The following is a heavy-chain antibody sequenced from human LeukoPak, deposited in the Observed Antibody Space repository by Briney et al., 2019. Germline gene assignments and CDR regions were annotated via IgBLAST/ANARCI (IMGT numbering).Heavy chain of an antibody. CDR1: GFTFSSYV. CDR2: ISYDGSNE. V-gene: IGHV3-30*04. Sequence: RTGRSLRLSCAASGFTFSSYVMHWVRQAPGKGLEWVAIISYDGSNEYYADSVKGRFTISRDNSKNTLYLQMNSLRAEDTAVYYCARRDYDFWSGYYGYWGQGTLVTVSS. CDR3: ARRDYDFWSGYYGY. J-gene: IGHJ4*02. D-gene: IGHD3-3*01.